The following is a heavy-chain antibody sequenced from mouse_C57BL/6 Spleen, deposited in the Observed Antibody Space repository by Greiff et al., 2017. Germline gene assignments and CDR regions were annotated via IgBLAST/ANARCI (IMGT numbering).Heavy chain of an antibody. CDR1: GFTFSDYG. V-gene: IGHV5-17*01. Sequence: EVQVVESGGGLVKPGGSLKLSCAASGFTFSDYGMHWVRQAPEKGLEWVAYISSGSSTIYYADTVKGRFTISRDNAKNTLFLQMTSLRSEDTAMYYCAHIYDDYERYCDVWGTGTTVTVSS. CDR2: ISSGSSTI. CDR3: AHIYDDYERYCDV. J-gene: IGHJ1*03. D-gene: IGHD2-4*01.